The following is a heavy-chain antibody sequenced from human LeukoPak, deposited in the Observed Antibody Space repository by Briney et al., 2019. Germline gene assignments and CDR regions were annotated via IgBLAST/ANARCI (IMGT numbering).Heavy chain of an antibody. J-gene: IGHJ4*02. CDR2: IYHSGST. Sequence: SETLSLTCTVSGGSISSYYWSWIRQPPGKGLEWIGYIYHSGSTYYNPSLKSRVTISVDRSKNQFSLKLSSVTAADTAVYYCARGALGYCSGGSCYAFFDYWGQGTLVTVSS. CDR1: GGSISSYY. CDR3: ARGALGYCSGGSCYAFFDY. V-gene: IGHV4-59*12. D-gene: IGHD2-15*01.